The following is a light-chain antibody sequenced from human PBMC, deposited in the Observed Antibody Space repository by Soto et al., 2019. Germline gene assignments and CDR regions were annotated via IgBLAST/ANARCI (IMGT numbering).Light chain of an antibody. CDR1: QTISSW. Sequence: DIQMTQSPSTLSGSVGDRVTITCRASQTISSWLAWYQQKPGKAPKLLIYKASTLKSGVPSRFSGSGSGTEFTLTISSLQPEDFATYYCQQLNSYPGTFGPGTKVDIK. CDR2: KAS. CDR3: QQLNSYPGT. J-gene: IGKJ3*01. V-gene: IGKV1-5*03.